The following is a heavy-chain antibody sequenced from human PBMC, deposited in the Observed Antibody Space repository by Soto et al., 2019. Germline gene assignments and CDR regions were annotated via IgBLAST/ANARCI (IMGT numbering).Heavy chain of an antibody. V-gene: IGHV1-2*02. Sequence: ASVKVSCKASGYTFIDYYIHLWRQSPGQGLEWMGWFKSNSGDTRFAQKFQGRVTMTGDTSISTAYMELSSLRSDDTAVYYCARDSATMDGSFFDYWGQGTLVTVSS. CDR1: GYTFIDYY. CDR2: FKSNSGDT. D-gene: IGHD1-26*01. J-gene: IGHJ4*02. CDR3: ARDSATMDGSFFDY.